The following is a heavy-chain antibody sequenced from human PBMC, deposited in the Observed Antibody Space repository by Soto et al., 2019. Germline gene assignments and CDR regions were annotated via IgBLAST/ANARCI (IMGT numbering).Heavy chain of an antibody. J-gene: IGHJ6*02. V-gene: IGHV4-59*01. D-gene: IGHD3-10*01. Sequence: PSETLSLTCTVSGGSISSYYWSWIRQPPGKGLEWIGYIYYSGSTNYNPSLKSRVTISVDTSKNQFSLKLSSVTAADTAVYYCARARDYYGSGSYYNRGKYYYYGMDVWGQGTTVTVSS. CDR3: ARARDYYGSGSYYNRGKYYYYGMDV. CDR1: GGSISSYY. CDR2: IYYSGST.